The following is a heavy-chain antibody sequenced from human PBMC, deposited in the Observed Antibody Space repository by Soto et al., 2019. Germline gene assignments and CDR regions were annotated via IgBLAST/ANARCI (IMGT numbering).Heavy chain of an antibody. D-gene: IGHD6-13*01. V-gene: IGHV1-58*01. CDR1: GFTFTSSA. CDR2: IVVGSGNT. J-gene: IGHJ6*02. Sequence: QMQLVQSGPEVKKPGTSVKVSCKASGFTFTSSAVQWVRQARGQRLEWIGWIVVGSGNTNYAQKFQEGVTITRDRSTSTAYMELSSLRSEDTAVYYCAADSSSSWYAYYDGMDVWGQGTTVTVSS. CDR3: AADSSSSWYAYYDGMDV.